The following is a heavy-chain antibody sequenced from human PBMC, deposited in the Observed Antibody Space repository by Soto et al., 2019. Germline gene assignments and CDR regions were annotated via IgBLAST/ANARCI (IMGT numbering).Heavy chain of an antibody. CDR3: AKDNADSSGYFYGTDV. Sequence: GGSLRLCCAASGFTFSSYGMHLVRQAPGKGLEWVAVISYDGSNKYYADSVKGRLTISRDNSKNTLYLQMNSLRAEDTAVYYCAKDNADSSGYFYGTDVWGQGTTVTGSS. D-gene: IGHD3-22*01. J-gene: IGHJ6*02. V-gene: IGHV3-30*18. CDR1: GFTFSSYG. CDR2: ISYDGSNK.